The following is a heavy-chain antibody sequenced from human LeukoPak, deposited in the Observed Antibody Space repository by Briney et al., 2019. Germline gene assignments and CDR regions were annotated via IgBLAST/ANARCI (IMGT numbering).Heavy chain of an antibody. V-gene: IGHV1-18*01. D-gene: IGHD1-1*01. J-gene: IGHJ6*03. CDR1: GYTFTSYG. Sequence: GASVKVSCKASGYTFTSYGISWVRQAPGQGLEWMGWISAYNGNTNYAQKLQGRVATTTDTSTSTAYMELRSLRSDDTAVYYCARVSADDYYYYYYYMDVWGKGTTVTVSS. CDR3: ARVSADDYYYYYYYMDV. CDR2: ISAYNGNT.